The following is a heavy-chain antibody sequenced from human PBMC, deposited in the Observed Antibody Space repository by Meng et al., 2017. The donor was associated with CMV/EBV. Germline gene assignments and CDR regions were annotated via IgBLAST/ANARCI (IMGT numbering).Heavy chain of an antibody. J-gene: IGHJ5*01. CDR3: ARDIGLSQQWQSNDWFDS. V-gene: IGHV3-11*04. CDR1: GFTFSDYY. D-gene: IGHD6-19*01. Sequence: GESLKISCAASGFTFSDYYMSWIRQAPGKGLEWVSYISSSGSTIYYADSVKGRFTISRDNAKNSLYLQMNSLRAEDTAVYYCARDIGLSQQWQSNDWFDSWGQGTLVTVSS. CDR2: ISSSGSTI.